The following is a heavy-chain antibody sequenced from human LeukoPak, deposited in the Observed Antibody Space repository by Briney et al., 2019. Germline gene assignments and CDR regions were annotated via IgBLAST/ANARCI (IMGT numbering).Heavy chain of an antibody. CDR1: GFPFSRYW. D-gene: IGHD2-21*02. Sequence: GGPLRLSCVASGFPFSRYWMHWVRHAPGKALVWVSALNSDASRRRYAQSVKSRFTISRDNAQKMVWMQMYTLRVEDTAVYYWASLVVTDGWAIDIWGQGTMVTVSS. CDR3: ASLVVTDGWAIDI. V-gene: IGHV3-74*01. CDR2: LNSDASRR. J-gene: IGHJ3*02.